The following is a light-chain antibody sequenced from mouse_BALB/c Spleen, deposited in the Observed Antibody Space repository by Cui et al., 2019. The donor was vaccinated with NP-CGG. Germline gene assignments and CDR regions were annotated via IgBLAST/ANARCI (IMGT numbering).Light chain of an antibody. Sequence: QAIVTQDSALTTSPGETVPLTCRSSTGAGTTSNYANWVQEKPDHLFTGLIGGTNNRAPGVPARFSGSLIGDKAALTITGTQTEDEAIYFCALWYSNHWVFGGGAKLTVL. CDR3: ALWYSNHWV. CDR1: TGAGTTSNY. V-gene: IGLV1*01. J-gene: IGLJ1*01. CDR2: GTN.